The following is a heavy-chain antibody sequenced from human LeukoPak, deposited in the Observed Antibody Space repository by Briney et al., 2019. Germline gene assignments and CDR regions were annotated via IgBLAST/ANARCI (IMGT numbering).Heavy chain of an antibody. V-gene: IGHV1-58*01. CDR1: GFTFSTSA. Sequence: SVKVSCKASGFTFSTSAVQWVRQARGQRLEWIGWIVVGSGKTHYAQKFQGRVTITADKSTSTAYMELSSLRSEDTAVYYCARSPGGRIAAAAIDYWGQGTLVTVSS. J-gene: IGHJ4*02. CDR3: ARSPGGRIAAAAIDY. D-gene: IGHD6-13*01. CDR2: IVVGSGKT.